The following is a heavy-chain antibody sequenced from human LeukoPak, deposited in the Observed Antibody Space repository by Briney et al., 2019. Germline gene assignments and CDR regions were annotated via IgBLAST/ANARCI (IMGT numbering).Heavy chain of an antibody. V-gene: IGHV3-30-3*01. CDR2: ISYDGSNK. CDR1: GFTFSIYA. D-gene: IGHD3-9*01. CDR3: ARDLTGDDNWFDP. J-gene: IGHJ5*02. Sequence: GGSLRLSCAVSGFTFSIYAMHGVRQAPGKGLEWVAVISYDGSNKYYTDSVKGRFTISRDNSKNTLYLQMNSLRAEDTAVYYCARDLTGDDNWFDPWGQGTLVTVSS.